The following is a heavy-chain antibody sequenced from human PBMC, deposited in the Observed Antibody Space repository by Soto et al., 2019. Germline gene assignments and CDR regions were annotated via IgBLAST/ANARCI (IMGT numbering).Heavy chain of an antibody. CDR3: ASAPGMYAIKQYFDY. Sequence: GGSLRLSCAASGFTFSSYSMNWVRQAPGKGLEWVSSISSSSSYIYYADSVKGRFTISRDNAKNSLYLQMNSLRAEDTAVYYCASAPGMYAIKQYFDYWGQGTLVTVSS. D-gene: IGHD2-8*01. J-gene: IGHJ4*02. V-gene: IGHV3-21*01. CDR2: ISSSSSYI. CDR1: GFTFSSYS.